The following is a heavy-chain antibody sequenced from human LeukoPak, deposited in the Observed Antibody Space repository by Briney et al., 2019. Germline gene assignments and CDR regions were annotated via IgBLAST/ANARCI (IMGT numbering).Heavy chain of an antibody. CDR1: GFTFDDYA. Sequence: GGSLRLSCAASGFTFDDYAMHSVRQAPGRGLEWVSGISWNSGSIGYADSVKGRFTISRDNAKNTLYLQMNSLRAEDTALYYCAKVLTPGYYDISTPLAAWGQGTLVTVSS. V-gene: IGHV3-9*01. D-gene: IGHD3-9*01. J-gene: IGHJ5*02. CDR3: AKVLTPGYYDISTPLAA. CDR2: ISWNSGSI.